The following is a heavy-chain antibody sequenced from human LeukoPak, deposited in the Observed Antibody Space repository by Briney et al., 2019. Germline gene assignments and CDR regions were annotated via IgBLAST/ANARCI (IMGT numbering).Heavy chain of an antibody. D-gene: IGHD1-1*01. CDR3: AKGIQLEIYYLYHYMDV. J-gene: IGHJ6*03. Sequence: HPGGSLRLSCAASGFTFSNYAMSWVRQAPGKGLEWVSAISGSGGSTHYADSVKGRFTISRDNSKNTLYLQMSSLRAEDTAVYYCAKGIQLEIYYLYHYMDVWGQGTTVTVSS. CDR2: ISGSGGST. V-gene: IGHV3-23*01. CDR1: GFTFSNYA.